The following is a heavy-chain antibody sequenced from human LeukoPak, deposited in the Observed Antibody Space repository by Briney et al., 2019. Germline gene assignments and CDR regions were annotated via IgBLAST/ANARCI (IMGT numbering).Heavy chain of an antibody. CDR1: GFTFSSYA. CDR2: ISGSGGST. J-gene: IGHJ4*02. Sequence: PGGFLRLSCAASGFTFSSYAMSWVRQAPGKGLEWVSAISGSGGSTDYADSVKSRFTISRDNSKNTLSLQMNSLRAEDTAIYFCAKSLRGGYSYGTIDYWGQGTLVTVSS. CDR3: AKSLRGGYSYGTIDY. V-gene: IGHV3-23*01. D-gene: IGHD5-18*01.